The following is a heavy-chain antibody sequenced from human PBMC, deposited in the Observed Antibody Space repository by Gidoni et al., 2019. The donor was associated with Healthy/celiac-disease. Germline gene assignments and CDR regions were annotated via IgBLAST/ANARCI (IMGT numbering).Heavy chain of an antibody. J-gene: IGHJ5*02. Sequence: EVQLVESGGGLVQPGGSLRLSCAASGFTFSIYWMHWVRQAPGKGLVWVSHINSDGSSTTYADSVKGRFTISRDNAKNTLYLQMNSLRAEDTAVYYCARDNLEPVTTLFDPWGQGTLVTVSS. CDR2: INSDGSST. CDR1: GFTFSIYW. CDR3: ARDNLEPVTTLFDP. D-gene: IGHD4-4*01. V-gene: IGHV3-74*01.